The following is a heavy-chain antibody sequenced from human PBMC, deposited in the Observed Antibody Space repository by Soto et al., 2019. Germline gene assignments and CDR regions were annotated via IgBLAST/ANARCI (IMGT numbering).Heavy chain of an antibody. CDR1: GFTFSNYW. CDR3: ARGCSGGSCYSIWFDY. D-gene: IGHD2-15*01. J-gene: IGHJ5*01. CDR2: IKQDGSEK. Sequence: PGGALRLSCAASGFTFSNYWMTWVRQAPGKGLEWVANIKQDGSEKYYVDSVKGRFTISRDNAKNSLYLQMNSLRAEDTAVYYCARGCSGGSCYSIWFDYWGQGTQVPVS. V-gene: IGHV3-7*03.